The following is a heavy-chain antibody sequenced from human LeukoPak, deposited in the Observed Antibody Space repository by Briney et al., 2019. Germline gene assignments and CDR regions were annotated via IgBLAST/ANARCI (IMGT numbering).Heavy chain of an antibody. V-gene: IGHV3-7*01. Sequence: GGSLRLSCAASGFTFATYWMTWVRQAPGKGLEWVATIKQDGSDKYYVDSVKGRFTISKDNAKNSLYLQMSSLTAEDTAVYYCARGGSRLSEYWGQGTLVTVSS. J-gene: IGHJ4*02. CDR1: GFTFATYW. CDR3: ARGGSRLSEY. D-gene: IGHD5-12*01. CDR2: IKQDGSDK.